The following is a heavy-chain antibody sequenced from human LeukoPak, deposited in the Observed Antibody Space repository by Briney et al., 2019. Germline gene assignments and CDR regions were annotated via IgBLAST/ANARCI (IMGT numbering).Heavy chain of an antibody. Sequence: ASVKVSCKASGYTFTSYDINWVRQATGQGLEWMGWVNPNTGNTGYAQKFQGRVTMTRNTSISTAYMELSSLRSEDTAVYYCARADSSIAARLSRSSIFNYYYYMDVWGKGTTVTVSS. D-gene: IGHD6-6*01. CDR1: GYTFTSYD. CDR2: VNPNTGNT. V-gene: IGHV1-8*01. J-gene: IGHJ6*03. CDR3: ARADSSIAARLSRSSIFNYYYYMDV.